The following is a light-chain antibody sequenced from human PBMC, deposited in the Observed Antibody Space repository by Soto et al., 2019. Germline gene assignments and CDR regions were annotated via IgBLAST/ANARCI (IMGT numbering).Light chain of an antibody. V-gene: IGKV3-20*01. Sequence: EIVLTQSPGTQSLSPGERATLSCRASQSVSSSYLAWYQQKPGQAPRLLIYGASSRATGIPDRFSGYGSGTDFTLTLSRLEPEDFAVYYCQQYGRSLWTFGQGTKVEIK. J-gene: IGKJ1*01. CDR3: QQYGRSLWT. CDR1: QSVSSSY. CDR2: GAS.